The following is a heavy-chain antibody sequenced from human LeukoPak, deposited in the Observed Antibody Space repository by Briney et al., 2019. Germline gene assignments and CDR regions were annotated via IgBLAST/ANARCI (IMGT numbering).Heavy chain of an antibody. J-gene: IGHJ5*02. CDR3: ERDYGA. D-gene: IGHD3-10*01. CDR2: INSDGSAT. Sequence: GGSLRLSCAASGFTFSRYWMHWVRQAPGKGLVWVSRINSDGSATTYADFVKGRFTISRDNDKNTLYLQMNSLRVDDTAMYYCERDYGAWGQGTLVTVSP. CDR1: GFTFSRYW. V-gene: IGHV3-74*03.